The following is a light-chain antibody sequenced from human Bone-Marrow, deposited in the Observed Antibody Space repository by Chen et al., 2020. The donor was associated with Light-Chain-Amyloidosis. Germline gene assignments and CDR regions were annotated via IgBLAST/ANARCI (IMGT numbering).Light chain of an antibody. Sequence: SYELTQPPSVSVSPGQTARITCSGDDLPTKYAYWYQQKPGQAPGLVIHRDTERPSGISERFSGASSGTTATLTISGVQAEDEADYHCQSADSSGTYEGIFGGGTKLTVL. CDR1: DLPTKY. CDR3: QSADSSGTYEGI. CDR2: RDT. J-gene: IGLJ2*01. V-gene: IGLV3-25*03.